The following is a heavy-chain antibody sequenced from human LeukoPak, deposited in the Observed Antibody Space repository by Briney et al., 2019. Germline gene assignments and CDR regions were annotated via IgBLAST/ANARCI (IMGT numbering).Heavy chain of an antibody. J-gene: IGHJ4*02. CDR2: TYYRTKWYN. D-gene: IGHD6-19*01. CDR3: ARGGRMSSSGWCYFDY. V-gene: IGHV6-1*01. CDR1: GDSVSSKSAA. Sequence: SQTLSLTCAISGDSVSSKSAAWNWIRQSASRGLEWLGRTYYRTKWYNDYAVSVKSRITINPDTSKNQFSLRLNSVSPEDTAVYYCARGGRMSSSGWCYFDYWGQGTLVTVSS.